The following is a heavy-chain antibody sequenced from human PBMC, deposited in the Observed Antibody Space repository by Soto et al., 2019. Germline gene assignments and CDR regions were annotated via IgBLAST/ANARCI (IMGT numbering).Heavy chain of an antibody. CDR3: VGGQGVAVIESEANWFGP. D-gene: IGHD6-19*01. CDR1: GGSFSAYS. CDR2: SKDSGST. Sequence: QVQLQQWGAGLLKPSETLSLTCAVYGGSFSAYSWTWIRQPPGKGLEWIGESKDSGSTNYNASLKSRVALSVDGSKTKFSLNLKAVIDADTAVYYCVGGQGVAVIESEANWFGPWGQGTQVTVSS. V-gene: IGHV4-34*01. J-gene: IGHJ5*02.